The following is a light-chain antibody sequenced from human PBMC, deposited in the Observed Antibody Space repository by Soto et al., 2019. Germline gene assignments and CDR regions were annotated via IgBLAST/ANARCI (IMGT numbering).Light chain of an antibody. CDR3: QQYGSAPYT. J-gene: IGKJ2*01. CDR2: LAS. CDR1: QSILSHY. V-gene: IGKV3-20*01. Sequence: EIVLTQSPGTLSSSPGERATLSCRASQSILSHYFAWYQQKPGQPPRLVIYLASNRATGLPDRFSGSGSGADFSLTIDSLEPEDFAVYYCQQYGSAPYTFGQGTKLEIK.